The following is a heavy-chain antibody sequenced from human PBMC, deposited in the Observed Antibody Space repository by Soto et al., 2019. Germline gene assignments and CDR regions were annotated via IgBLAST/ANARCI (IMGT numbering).Heavy chain of an antibody. CDR2: ISSNGGST. J-gene: IGHJ3*02. V-gene: IGHV3-64*01. CDR1: GFTFSSYA. Sequence: PGGSLRLSCAASGFTFSSYAMHWVRQAPGKGLEYVSAISSNGGSTYYANSVKGRFTISRDNSKNTLYLQMGSLRAGDMAVYYCARVDSSSWYGLHAFDIWGQGTMVTVSS. D-gene: IGHD6-13*01. CDR3: ARVDSSSWYGLHAFDI.